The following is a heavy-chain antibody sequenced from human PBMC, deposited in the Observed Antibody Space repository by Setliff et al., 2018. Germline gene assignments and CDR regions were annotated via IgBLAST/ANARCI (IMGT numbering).Heavy chain of an antibody. Sequence: SETLSLTCTVSGGSISSGYYYWSWIRQPPDKGLEWIGYIFYSGSTNYSPSLKSRVTISIDTSKNHFSLKLSSVTAADTAVYYCARGGYYMDVWGKGTTVTVSS. CDR2: IFYSGST. V-gene: IGHV4-61*03. CDR3: ARGGYYMDV. CDR1: GGSISSGYYY. J-gene: IGHJ6*03.